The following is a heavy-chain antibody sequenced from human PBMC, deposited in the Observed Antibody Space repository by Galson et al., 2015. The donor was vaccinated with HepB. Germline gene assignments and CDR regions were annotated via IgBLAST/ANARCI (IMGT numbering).Heavy chain of an antibody. V-gene: IGHV3-21*01. Sequence: SLRLSCAASGFTFSSYSMNWVRQAPGKGLEWVSSISSSSSCIYYADSVKGRFTISRDNAKNSLYLQMNSLRAEDTAVYYCARDAYYDILTGYYPDAFDIWGQGTMVTVSS. CDR1: GFTFSSYS. J-gene: IGHJ3*02. D-gene: IGHD3-9*01. CDR3: ARDAYYDILTGYYPDAFDI. CDR2: ISSSSSCI.